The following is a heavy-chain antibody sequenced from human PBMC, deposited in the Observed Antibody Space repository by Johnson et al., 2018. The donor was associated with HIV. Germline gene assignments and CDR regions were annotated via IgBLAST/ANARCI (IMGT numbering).Heavy chain of an antibody. CDR3: AKVRRGSSWYIAFDI. CDR2: ISYDGSNK. D-gene: IGHD6-13*01. J-gene: IGHJ3*02. CDR1: GFTFSSYA. V-gene: IGHV3-30*04. Sequence: VQLVESGGGVVQPGRSLRLSCAASGFTFSSYAMHWVRQATGKGLEWVAVISYDGSNKYYADSVKGRFTISRDNSKNTLYLQMNSLRAEDTAVYYCAKVRRGSSWYIAFDIWGQGTMVTVSS.